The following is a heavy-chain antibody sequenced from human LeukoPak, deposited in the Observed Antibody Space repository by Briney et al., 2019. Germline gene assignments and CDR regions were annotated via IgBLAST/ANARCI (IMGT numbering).Heavy chain of an antibody. CDR3: ARDSDGYDILTGYYYYYGMDV. D-gene: IGHD3-9*01. CDR1: GFTFSSYS. J-gene: IGHJ6*02. V-gene: IGHV3-21*01. CDR2: ISSSSSYI. Sequence: GSLRLSCAASGFTFSSYSMNWVRQAPGKGLEWVSSISSSSSYIYYADSVKGRFTISRDNAKNSLYLQMNSLRAEDTAVYYCARDSDGYDILTGYYYYYGMDVWGQGTTVTVSS.